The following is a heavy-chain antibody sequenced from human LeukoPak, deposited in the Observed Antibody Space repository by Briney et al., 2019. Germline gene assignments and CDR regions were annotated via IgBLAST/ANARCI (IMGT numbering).Heavy chain of an antibody. V-gene: IGHV3-15*01. CDR1: GFTFTSAW. D-gene: IGHD3-3*01. CDR3: ITGDYDFWSGFYSPNHYFDY. Sequence: GGSLRLSCAASGFTFTSAWMSWVRQAPGKGLEWVGRIKGKTAAGAPDYVASVKGRFTISRDDSKNALFLQVSSLKTEDTAVYYCITGDYDFWSGFYSPNHYFDYWGQGTLVTVSS. J-gene: IGHJ4*02. CDR2: IKGKTAAGAP.